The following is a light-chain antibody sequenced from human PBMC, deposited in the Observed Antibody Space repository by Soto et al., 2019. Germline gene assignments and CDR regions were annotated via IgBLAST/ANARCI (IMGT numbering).Light chain of an antibody. V-gene: IGLV1-44*01. J-gene: IGLJ2*01. CDR3: APWDNGLTGVG. CDR1: SSNLGTNT. CDR2: TNN. Sequence: QSVLTQPPSTSVTPGQRVTIACSRSSSNLGTNTVHWYQQLPGTPPKLLIYTNNQRSSGVSDRFSGSQPDTSASIVISGLRLEDEADYDCAPWDNGLTGVGFGGGTKLTVL.